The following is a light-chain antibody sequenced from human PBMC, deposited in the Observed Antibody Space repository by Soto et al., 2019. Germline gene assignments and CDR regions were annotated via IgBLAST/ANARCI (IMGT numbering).Light chain of an antibody. Sequence: DIQMPQSPSSLSASVGDGVPTICRTSQRFNRCLAWYQQKPGKPPKLLIYEASPFEAGVSSRCSGSGSGTEFTLTISSLQPEDFATYWCQQYKSYSTFGQGTKVDIK. CDR2: EAS. CDR1: QRFNRC. J-gene: IGKJ1*01. V-gene: IGKV1-5*02. CDR3: QQYKSYST.